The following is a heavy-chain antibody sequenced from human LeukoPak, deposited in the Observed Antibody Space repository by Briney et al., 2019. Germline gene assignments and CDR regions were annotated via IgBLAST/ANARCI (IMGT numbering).Heavy chain of an antibody. D-gene: IGHD3-9*01. CDR3: ARDTNYDILTGYFQFDP. CDR2: ISAYNGNT. V-gene: IGHV1-18*01. Sequence: ASVKVSCKASGYTFTSYGISWVRQAPGQGLEWMGWISAYNGNTNYAQELQGRVTMTTDTSTSTAYMELRSLRSDDTAVYYCARDTNYDILTGYFQFDPWGQGTLVTVSS. CDR1: GYTFTSYG. J-gene: IGHJ5*02.